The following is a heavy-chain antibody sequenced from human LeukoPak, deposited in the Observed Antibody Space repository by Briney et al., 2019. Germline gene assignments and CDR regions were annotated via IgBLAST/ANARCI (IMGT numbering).Heavy chain of an antibody. J-gene: IGHJ4*02. CDR3: VKTLKYYGSGRGLFDS. D-gene: IGHD3-10*01. CDR1: GFTFSSSA. CDR2: FSSDGSST. V-gene: IGHV3-64D*06. Sequence: PGGSLRLSCSASGFTFSSSAMYWVRQAPGKGLEYVSAFSSDGSSTFYADSVKGRFTISRDNSKNMLYLQMSSLRADDMAVYYCVKTLKYYGSGRGLFDSWGQGTLVTVSS.